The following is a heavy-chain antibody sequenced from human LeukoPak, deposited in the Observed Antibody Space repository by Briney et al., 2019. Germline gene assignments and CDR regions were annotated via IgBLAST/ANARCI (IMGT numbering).Heavy chain of an antibody. CDR2: VYYTGST. J-gene: IGHJ4*02. CDR3: VRDTNGYLKMDY. Sequence: SETLSLTCTISGGSISGTDYSWSWIRQPPGQGLEWIGYVYYTGSTYYNPSLKSRVTTSLDTSKNQLSLNMTSVTVTDTAVYYCVRDTNGYLKMDYWGQGTLVTVSS. D-gene: IGHD2-8*01. V-gene: IGHV4-30-4*01. CDR1: GGSISGTDYS.